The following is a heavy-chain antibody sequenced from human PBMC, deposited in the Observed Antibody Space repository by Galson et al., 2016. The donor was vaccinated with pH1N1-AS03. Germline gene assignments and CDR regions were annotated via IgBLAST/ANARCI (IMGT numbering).Heavy chain of an antibody. CDR1: GFTFSSYA. D-gene: IGHD3-3*01. CDR2: ISGSGIST. CDR3: AKDQSHIIPLSGALS. J-gene: IGHJ5*02. V-gene: IGHV3-23*01. Sequence: SLRLSCATSGFTFSSYAMFWVRQAPGKGLEWVSSISGSGISTYYADSVKGRFTISRDNSRNTAYLQMNSLRVEDTATYYCAKDQSHIIPLSGALSWGQGTLVTVSS.